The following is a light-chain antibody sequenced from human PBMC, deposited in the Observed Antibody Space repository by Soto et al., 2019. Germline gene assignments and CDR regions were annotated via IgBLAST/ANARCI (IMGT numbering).Light chain of an antibody. CDR2: WAS. CDR3: QQDYTTLS. V-gene: IGKV4-1*01. CDR1: QSGLYHSANKTY. J-gene: IGKJ4*01. Sequence: DIVMTQSPDSLAVSLGYRATINCKSSQSGLYHSANKTYLAWYQQKAGQPPKLLIYWASTRDSVVPDRLSGSGSGADFTLTIHNLQAEAVAVYYCQQDYTTLSFGGGTKVELK.